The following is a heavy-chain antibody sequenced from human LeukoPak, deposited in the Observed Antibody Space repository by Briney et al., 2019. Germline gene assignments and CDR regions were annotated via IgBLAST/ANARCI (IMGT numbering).Heavy chain of an antibody. V-gene: IGHV3-23*01. CDR3: ATYRQVQVPFEC. CDR2: VSGSGDDT. CDR1: GLTFSNYD. Sequence: GGSLTLSCAASGLTFSNYDMNWVRQAPGKGLEWVSSVSGSGDDTYYADSVKGRFIISRDNSKTTMYLQMNSLRADDTAVYYCATYRQVQVPFECWGQGTLVTVSS. D-gene: IGHD5-18*01. J-gene: IGHJ4*02.